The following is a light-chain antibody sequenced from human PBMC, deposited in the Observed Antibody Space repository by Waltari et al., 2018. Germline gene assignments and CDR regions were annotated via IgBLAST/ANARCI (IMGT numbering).Light chain of an antibody. Sequence: EVVLTQSPATLSLSPGERATLSCRASQSVSVNLAWYQQRPGQAPRLLIYSASTRPTGIPARCSGSWSATEFTLTISSLESEDFAVYYCQQSHNWPPLTFGGGTKVEIK. V-gene: IGKV3-15*01. J-gene: IGKJ4*01. CDR1: QSVSVN. CDR3: QQSHNWPPLT. CDR2: SAS.